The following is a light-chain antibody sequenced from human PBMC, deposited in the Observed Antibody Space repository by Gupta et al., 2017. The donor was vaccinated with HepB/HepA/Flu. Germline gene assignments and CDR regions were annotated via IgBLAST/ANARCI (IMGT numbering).Light chain of an antibody. CDR2: LGS. CDR1: QSLMHSNGYNY. J-gene: IGKJ1*01. Sequence: DLVLTQYPLSLPVTAGEPAYMSCRSSQSLMHSNGYNYLDWYLQKPGQSPQLLIYLGSNRASGVPDRFSGSGSGTDFTLKISRVEAEDVGVYYCMQALQAPWTFGQGTKVEIK. V-gene: IGKV2-28*01. CDR3: MQALQAPWT.